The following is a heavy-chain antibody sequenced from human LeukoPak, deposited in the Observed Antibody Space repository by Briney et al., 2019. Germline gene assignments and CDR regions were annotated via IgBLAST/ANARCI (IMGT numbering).Heavy chain of an antibody. J-gene: IGHJ3*02. CDR3: TSGTVSGRDVLFGAFDI. CDR1: GFIFSNFS. Sequence: PGGSLRLSCVASGFIFSNFSMNWVRQAPGKGLEWVSSISSRSTSIYYAHSVKGRFTISRDNAKKSLYLQMNSLRAEDTALYYWTSGTVSGRDVLFGAFDIWGQGTMITVTS. D-gene: IGHD1-26*01. V-gene: IGHV3-21*01. CDR2: ISSRSTSI.